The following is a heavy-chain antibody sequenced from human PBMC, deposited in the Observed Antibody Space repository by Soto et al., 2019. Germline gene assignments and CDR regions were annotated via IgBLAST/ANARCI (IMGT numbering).Heavy chain of an antibody. CDR2: INHSGST. Sequence: SETLSLTCTVSGGSFSGYYWSWIRQPPGKGLEWIGEINHSGSTNYNPSLKSRVTISVDTSKNQFSLKLSSVTAADTAVYYCARRAPIVVVPAARVDYYMDVWGKGTTVTVSS. CDR3: ARRAPIVVVPAARVDYYMDV. D-gene: IGHD2-2*01. J-gene: IGHJ6*03. CDR1: GGSFSGYY. V-gene: IGHV4-34*01.